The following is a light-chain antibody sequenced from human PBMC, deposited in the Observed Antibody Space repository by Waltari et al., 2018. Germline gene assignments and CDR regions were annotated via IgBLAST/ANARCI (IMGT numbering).Light chain of an antibody. CDR3: HQYGASPRT. Sequence: ENVLTQSPATLSLSPGDSATHSCRASQTVNNNYLAWYQQKPGQAPRLLIFIASSRAAGIPDRFTGSGSGTDFTLTISRLEPEDFAVYYCHQYGASPRTFGRGTKVEIK. CDR1: QTVNNNY. CDR2: IAS. V-gene: IGKV3-20*01. J-gene: IGKJ1*01.